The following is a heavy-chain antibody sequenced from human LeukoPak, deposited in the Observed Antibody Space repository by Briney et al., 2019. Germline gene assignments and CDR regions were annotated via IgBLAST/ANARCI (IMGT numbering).Heavy chain of an antibody. Sequence: SETLPLTCAVYGVSFSGYYWSWIRQPPGKGLEWIGEINHSGSTNYNPSLKSRVTISVDTSKNQFSLKLSSVTAADTAVYYCARADSSGYYRRPNWFDPGGQGTLVTVP. J-gene: IGHJ5*02. CDR1: GVSFSGYY. D-gene: IGHD3-22*01. CDR2: INHSGST. CDR3: ARADSSGYYRRPNWFDP. V-gene: IGHV4-34*01.